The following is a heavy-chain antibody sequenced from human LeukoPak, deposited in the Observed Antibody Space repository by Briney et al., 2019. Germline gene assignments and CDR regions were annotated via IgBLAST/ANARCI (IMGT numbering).Heavy chain of an antibody. CDR1: GFTFDDYA. J-gene: IGHJ3*02. CDR3: AKDMMLGGSDAFDI. Sequence: GGSLRLSCAASGFTFDDYAMHWVRQAPGKGLEWVSGISWNSGSIGYADSVKGRFTISRDNAKNSLYLQMNSLRAEDMALYYCAKDMMLGGSDAFDIWGQGTMVTVSS. D-gene: IGHD3-16*01. CDR2: ISWNSGSI. V-gene: IGHV3-9*03.